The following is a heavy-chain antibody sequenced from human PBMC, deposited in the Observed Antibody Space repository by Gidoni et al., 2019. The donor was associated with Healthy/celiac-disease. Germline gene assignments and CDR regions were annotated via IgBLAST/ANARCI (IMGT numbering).Heavy chain of an antibody. CDR1: GFTFISDW. CDR3: AAHYYGSGSYWAFDY. V-gene: IGHV3-74*02. Sequence: EVQLVESGGGLVQPGVSLRLSCAASGFTFISDWMHWVRQAPGKGLVWVSRINSDGSSTSYADSVKGRYTISRDNAKNTLYLQMNSLRAEDTAVYYCAAHYYGSGSYWAFDYWGQGTLVTVSS. CDR2: INSDGSST. J-gene: IGHJ4*02. D-gene: IGHD3-10*01.